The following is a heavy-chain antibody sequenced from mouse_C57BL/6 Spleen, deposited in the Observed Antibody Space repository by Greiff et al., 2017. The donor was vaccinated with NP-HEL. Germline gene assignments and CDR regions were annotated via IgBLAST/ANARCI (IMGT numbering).Heavy chain of an antibody. V-gene: IGHV5-16*01. D-gene: IGHD1-1*01. CDR1: GFTFSDYY. CDR2: INYDGSST. Sequence: EVKLMESEGGLVQPGSSMKLSCTASGFTFSDYYMAWVRQVPEKGLEWVANINYDGSSTYYLDSLKSRFIISRDNAKNILYLQMSSLKSEDTATYYWARDRYYYGSSYWYFDVWGTGTTVTVSS. CDR3: ARDRYYYGSSYWYFDV. J-gene: IGHJ1*03.